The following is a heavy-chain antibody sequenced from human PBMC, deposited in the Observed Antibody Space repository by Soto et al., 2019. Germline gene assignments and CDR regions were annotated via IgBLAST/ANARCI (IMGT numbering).Heavy chain of an antibody. V-gene: IGHV3-33*01. CDR1: EFSFSRYG. J-gene: IGHJ4*02. CDR3: ARDDDNDANAFDY. CDR2: IWNDGIRK. Sequence: GGSLRLSCAASEFSFSRYGMHWVRQAPGKGLEWVALIWNDGIRKVYVDSVKGRFTISRDNSKNTVDLQMNSLRAEDTAVYYCARDDDNDANAFDYWGPGTLVTVSS. D-gene: IGHD7-27*01.